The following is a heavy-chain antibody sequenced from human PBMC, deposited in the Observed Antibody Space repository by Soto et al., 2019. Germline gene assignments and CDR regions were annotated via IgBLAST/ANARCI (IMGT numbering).Heavy chain of an antibody. D-gene: IGHD2-2*01. CDR1: EFTLSSNG. CDR3: VKSAIMTAVIKDCYGMDL. Sequence: PGGSLRLSCAASEFTLSSNGMQWVSQAAGKGLEWVAGISGDGSKRYYADSLKGRFTISRDNSKDMLHLQMNNLRPEDTAVYYCVKSAIMTAVIKDCYGMDLWGQGTTVTVSS. CDR2: ISGDGSKR. J-gene: IGHJ6*02. V-gene: IGHV3-30*18.